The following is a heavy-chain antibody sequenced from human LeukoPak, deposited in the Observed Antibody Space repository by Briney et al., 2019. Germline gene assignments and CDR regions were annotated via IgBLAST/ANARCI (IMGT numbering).Heavy chain of an antibody. CDR3: ARGRYSYGRNDS. V-gene: IGHV4-31*03. CDR2: ISDSGST. J-gene: IGHJ5*01. D-gene: IGHD3-16*02. Sequence: SETLSLTCTVSGGSIGTSAYYWNWIRQHPGKGLEWIGFISDSGSTLYSPSLKSRVTISSDTSKNQSSLKLTSVTAADMAVYYCARGRYSYGRNDSWGQGTLVAVSS. CDR1: GGSIGTSAYY.